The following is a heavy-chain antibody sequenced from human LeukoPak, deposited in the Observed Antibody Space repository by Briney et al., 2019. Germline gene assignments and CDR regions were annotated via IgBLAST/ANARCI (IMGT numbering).Heavy chain of an antibody. Sequence: AGGSLRLSCAASGFTVSSNYMSWVRQAPGKGLEWVSVIYSGGSTYYADSVKGRFTISRDNSKNTLYLQMNSPRAEDTAVYYCASHQTGAPDYWGQGTLVTVSS. J-gene: IGHJ4*02. D-gene: IGHD7-27*01. CDR1: GFTVSSNY. V-gene: IGHV3-66*04. CDR3: ASHQTGAPDY. CDR2: IYSGGST.